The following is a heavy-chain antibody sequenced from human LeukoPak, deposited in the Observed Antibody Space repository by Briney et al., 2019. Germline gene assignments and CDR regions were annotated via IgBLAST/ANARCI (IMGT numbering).Heavy chain of an antibody. CDR1: GGSISSSSYS. Sequence: SETLSLTCTVSGGSISSSSYSWGWMRQPPVKGLEWIGSIYYSAGTYYNPSLKSRVTISVDTSKNQFSLKLSSVTAADTAVYYCASARVGRPYYFDYWGQGTLVTVSS. CDR2: IYYSAGT. CDR3: ASARVGRPYYFDY. D-gene: IGHD2-15*01. J-gene: IGHJ4*02. V-gene: IGHV4-39*01.